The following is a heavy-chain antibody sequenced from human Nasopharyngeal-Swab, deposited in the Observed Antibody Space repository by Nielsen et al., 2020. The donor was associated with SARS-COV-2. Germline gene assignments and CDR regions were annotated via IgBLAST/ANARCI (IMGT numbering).Heavy chain of an antibody. CDR3: AREPNPGIAAAGTHDY. CDR1: GFTFSSYA. CDR2: ISHDGSNK. V-gene: IGHV3-30-3*01. Sequence: GESLKISCAASGFTFSSYAMHWVRQAPGKGLEWVAVISHDGSNKYYADSVKGRFTISRDNSKNTLYLQMNSLRAEDTAVYYCAREPNPGIAAAGTHDYWGQGTLVTVSS. J-gene: IGHJ4*02. D-gene: IGHD6-13*01.